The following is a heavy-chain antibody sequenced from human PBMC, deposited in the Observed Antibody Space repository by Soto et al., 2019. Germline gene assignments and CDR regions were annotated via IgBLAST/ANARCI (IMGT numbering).Heavy chain of an antibody. V-gene: IGHV4-61*01. CDR3: ARGEYDWFDP. Sequence: SETLSLTCTVSGGSVSSGSYYWSWIRQPPGKGLEWIGYIYYSGSTNYNPSLKSRVTISVDTSKNQFSLKLSSVTAADTAVYYCARGEYDWFDPWGQGTLVTVSS. CDR1: GGSVSSGSYY. CDR2: IYYSGST. J-gene: IGHJ5*02.